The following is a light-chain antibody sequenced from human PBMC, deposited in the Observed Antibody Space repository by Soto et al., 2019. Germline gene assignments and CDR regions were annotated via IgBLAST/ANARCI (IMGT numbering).Light chain of an antibody. CDR2: EVS. Sequence: QSAMTQPASVSGSPGQSITVSCTGTSSGVGGYNYVSWYQQHPGKAPKLLIYEVSNRPSGVSNRFSGSKSGNTASLTISGLQPEDEADYYCSSYTSSSPYVFGTGTKLTVL. J-gene: IGLJ1*01. CDR1: SSGVGGYNY. V-gene: IGLV2-14*01. CDR3: SSYTSSSPYV.